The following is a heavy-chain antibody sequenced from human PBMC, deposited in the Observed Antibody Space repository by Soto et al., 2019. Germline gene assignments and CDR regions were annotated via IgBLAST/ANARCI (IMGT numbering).Heavy chain of an antibody. CDR2: IYYSGST. V-gene: IGHV4-59*01. CDR1: GGSISSYS. D-gene: IGHD6-13*01. J-gene: IGHJ6*02. Sequence: ETLSLTCTVSGGSISSYSWSWIRQPPGKGLEWIGYIYYSGSTNYNPSLKSPVTISVDTSKNQFSLKLSSVTAADTAVYYCARDPRYSSSWHYGMDVWGQGTTVTVSS. CDR3: ARDPRYSSSWHYGMDV.